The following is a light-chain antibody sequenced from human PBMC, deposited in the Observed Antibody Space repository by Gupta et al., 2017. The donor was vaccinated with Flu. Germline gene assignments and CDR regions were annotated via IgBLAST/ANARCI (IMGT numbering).Light chain of an antibody. V-gene: IGLV2-14*04. J-gene: IGLJ2*01. CDR1: GFNY. CDR2: DVS. Sequence: GFNYVSWYQQHPGKAPRLMTYDVSSRPSGVSTRFSGSKSGNTASLTISGLQAEEEAEYYCSSFTSSSTRVFGGGTKLTVL. CDR3: SSFTSSSTRV.